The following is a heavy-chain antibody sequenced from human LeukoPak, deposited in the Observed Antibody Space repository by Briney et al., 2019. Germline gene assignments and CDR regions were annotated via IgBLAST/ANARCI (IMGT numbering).Heavy chain of an antibody. V-gene: IGHV3-30*02. CDR1: GFTFSSYG. CDR3: AKDSCSSTSCHEFDY. D-gene: IGHD2-2*01. Sequence: GGALRLSCAAAGFTFSSYGMDWGRQAPGKGLGGGAFIRYDGSNKYYADSEKGRFTISRDNSKNTLYLQMNSLRAEDTAVYYCAKDSCSSTSCHEFDYWGQGTLVTVSS. J-gene: IGHJ4*02. CDR2: IRYDGSNK.